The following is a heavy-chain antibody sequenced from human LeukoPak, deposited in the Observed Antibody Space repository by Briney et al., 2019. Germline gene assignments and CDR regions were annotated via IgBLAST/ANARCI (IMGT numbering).Heavy chain of an antibody. Sequence: SVKVSCKASGGTFSSYAISWVRQAPGQGLEWMGGIIPIFGTANYAQKFQGRVTITADESTSTAYMELSSLRSEDTAVYYCARTIVGATKYPDFDYWGQGTLVTVSS. CDR2: IIPIFGTA. D-gene: IGHD1-26*01. V-gene: IGHV1-69*13. CDR1: GGTFSSYA. CDR3: ARTIVGATKYPDFDY. J-gene: IGHJ4*02.